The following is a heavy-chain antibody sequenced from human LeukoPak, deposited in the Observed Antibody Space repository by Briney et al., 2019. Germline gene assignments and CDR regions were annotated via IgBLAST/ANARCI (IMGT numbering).Heavy chain of an antibody. CDR1: GFTFSNAW. D-gene: IGHD3-10*01. V-gene: IGHV3-7*01. J-gene: IGHJ4*02. Sequence: GGSLRLSCAASGFTFSNAWMSWVRQAPGKGLEWVANIKSDGSEKYYVDSVKGRFTISRDNAKNSLFLQMNSLRAEDTAVYYCARDGSGQWPIGFWGQGTLVTVSS. CDR2: IKSDGSEK. CDR3: ARDGSGQWPIGF.